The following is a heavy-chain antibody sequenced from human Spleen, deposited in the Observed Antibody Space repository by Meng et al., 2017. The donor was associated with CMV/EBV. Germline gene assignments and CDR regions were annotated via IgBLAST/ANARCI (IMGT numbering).Heavy chain of an antibody. CDR1: YY. V-gene: IGHV4-34*01. CDR2: VNHSGST. Sequence: YYGSWNRQPPGEGLEWIGEVNHSGSTNYNQSLKSRVTISVDASKNRFSLKLSSVTAADTAVYYCAIGRSIVVVPAAIRFKTGRWFDPWGQGTLVTVSS. J-gene: IGHJ5*02. D-gene: IGHD2-2*02. CDR3: AIGRSIVVVPAAIRFKTGRWFDP.